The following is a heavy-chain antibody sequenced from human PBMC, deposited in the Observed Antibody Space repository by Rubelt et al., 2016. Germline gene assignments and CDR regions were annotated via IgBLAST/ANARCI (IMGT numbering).Heavy chain of an antibody. J-gene: IGHJ6*02. Sequence: QVQLVQSGAEVKKPGASVKVSCKASGYTFTSYAMHWVRQAPGQRLEWMGWINAGNGNTKYSQKFQGRVTITREPSASTAYMELSSLRSEDTAVYYCASSGFDYDILTGYYNYYGMDVWGQGTTVTVSS. CDR1: GYTFTSYA. V-gene: IGHV1-3*01. CDR2: INAGNGNT. D-gene: IGHD3-9*01. CDR3: ASSGFDYDILTGYYNYYGMDV.